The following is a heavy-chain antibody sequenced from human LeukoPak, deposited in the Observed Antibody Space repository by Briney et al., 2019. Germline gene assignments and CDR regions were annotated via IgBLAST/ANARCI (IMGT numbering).Heavy chain of an antibody. CDR2: IIPLFRTA. D-gene: IGHD2-2*01. CDR3: ARIMEYCSSTSCYYGMDV. Sequence: GASVKASCKTSGGTFNNYAINWVRQAPGQGLEWMGGIIPLFRTANYAQNFQGRVTITADESTRTAYMELSSLRSEDTAVYYCARIMEYCSSTSCYYGMDVWGQGTTVTVSS. CDR1: GGTFNNYA. J-gene: IGHJ6*02. V-gene: IGHV1-69*01.